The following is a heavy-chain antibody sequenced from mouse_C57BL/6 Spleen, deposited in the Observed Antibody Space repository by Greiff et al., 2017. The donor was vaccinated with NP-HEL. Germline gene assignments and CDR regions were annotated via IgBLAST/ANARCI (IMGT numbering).Heavy chain of an antibody. J-gene: IGHJ3*01. CDR1: GYTFTSYW. D-gene: IGHD2-4*01. V-gene: IGHV1-55*01. CDR2: IYPGSGST. Sequence: VQLQQSGAELVKPGASVKMSCKASGYTFTSYWITWVKQRPGQGLEWIGDIYPGSGSTNYNEKFKSKATLTVDTSSSTAYMQLSSLTSEDSAVYYGARLKDYDNPWFAYWGQGTLVTVSA. CDR3: ARLKDYDNPWFAY.